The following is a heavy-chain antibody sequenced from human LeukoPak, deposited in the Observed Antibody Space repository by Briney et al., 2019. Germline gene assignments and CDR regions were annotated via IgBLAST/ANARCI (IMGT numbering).Heavy chain of an antibody. CDR2: IYTSGST. CDR3: ARQKCTSTSCLTKNAFDI. J-gene: IGHJ3*02. V-gene: IGHV4-4*09. Sequence: SETLSLTCTVSGSISSYYWSWIRRPPGKGGEGIGYIYTSGSTNYNPSLKSRVTISVDTSKNQLSLDLSSVTAADTAVYYCARQKCTSTSCLTKNAFDIWGQGTMVTVSS. D-gene: IGHD2-2*01. CDR1: GSISSYY.